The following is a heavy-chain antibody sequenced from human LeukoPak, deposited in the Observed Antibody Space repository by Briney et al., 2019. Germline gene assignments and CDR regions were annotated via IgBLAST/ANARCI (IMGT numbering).Heavy chain of an antibody. D-gene: IGHD2-2*01. CDR1: GFTFSSYA. CDR2: ISGSGGST. CDR3: AKAVVRRGGDYYYGMDV. Sequence: PGGSLRLSCAASGFTFSSYAMSWVRQAPGKGLEWVSGISGSGGSTHNADSVKGRFTISRDNSKNTLYLQMNSLRAEDTAVYYCAKAVVRRGGDYYYGMDVWGQGTTVTVSS. J-gene: IGHJ6*02. V-gene: IGHV3-23*01.